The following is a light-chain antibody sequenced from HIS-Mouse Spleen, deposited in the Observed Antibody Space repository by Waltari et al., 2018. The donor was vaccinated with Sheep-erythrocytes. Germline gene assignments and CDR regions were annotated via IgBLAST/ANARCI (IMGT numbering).Light chain of an antibody. Sequence: QSALTQPRSVSGSPGQSVTISCTGTSSAVGGYNYVSWYQQHPGKAPKLMIYDVSKRPAGVPDRFAGSKSGNTASLPISGLQAEDEADYYCCSYAGSYNHVFATGTKVTVL. J-gene: IGLJ1*01. V-gene: IGLV2-11*01. CDR1: SSAVGGYNY. CDR2: DVS. CDR3: CSYAGSYNHV.